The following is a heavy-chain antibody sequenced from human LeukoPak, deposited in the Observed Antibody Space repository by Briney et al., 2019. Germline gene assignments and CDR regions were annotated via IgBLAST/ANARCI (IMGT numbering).Heavy chain of an antibody. V-gene: IGHV3-74*01. J-gene: IGHJ4*02. D-gene: IGHD4-17*01. CDR2: INSDGSST. CDR3: ARDYGEGGYYFDY. CDR1: GFTFSTYW. Sequence: GGSLRLSCAASGFTFSTYWMHWVRQAPGKGLVWVSRINSDGSSTNYADSVKGRFTISRGNAKNTLYLQMNSLRAEDTAVYYCARDYGEGGYYFDYWGQGTLVTVSS.